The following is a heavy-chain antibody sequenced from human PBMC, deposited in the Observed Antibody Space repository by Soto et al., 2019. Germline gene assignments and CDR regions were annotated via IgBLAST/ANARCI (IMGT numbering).Heavy chain of an antibody. D-gene: IGHD3-9*01. J-gene: IGHJ5*02. Sequence: GASVKVSCKASGYTFTSYGISWVRQAPGQGLEWMGWISAYNGNTNYAQKLQGRVTMTTDTSTSTAYMELRSLRSDDTAVYYCARLRYFDWLTNKYNWFDPWGQGTLVTSPQ. CDR1: GYTFTSYG. CDR2: ISAYNGNT. V-gene: IGHV1-18*01. CDR3: ARLRYFDWLTNKYNWFDP.